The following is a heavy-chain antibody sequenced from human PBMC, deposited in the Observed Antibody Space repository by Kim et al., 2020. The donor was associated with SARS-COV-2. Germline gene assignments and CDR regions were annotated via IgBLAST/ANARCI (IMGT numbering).Heavy chain of an antibody. D-gene: IGHD2-21*02. CDR1: GGSFSGYY. Sequence: SETLSLTCAVYGGSFSGYYWSWIRQPPGKGLEWIGEINHSGSTNYNPSLKSRVTISVDTSKNQFSLKLSSVTAADTAVYYCARARVVVTANYYYYYGMDVWGQGTTVTVSS. CDR3: ARARVVVTANYYYYYGMDV. V-gene: IGHV4-34*01. J-gene: IGHJ6*02. CDR2: INHSGST.